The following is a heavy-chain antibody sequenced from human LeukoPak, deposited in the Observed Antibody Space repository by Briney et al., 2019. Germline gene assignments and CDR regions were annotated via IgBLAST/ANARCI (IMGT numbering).Heavy chain of an antibody. D-gene: IGHD3-22*01. CDR2: ISSSGSTI. CDR3: ARVWSSGYTKDY. V-gene: IGHV3-11*04. Sequence: PGGSLRLSCAASGFTFSDYYMSWIRQAPGKGLEWVSYISSSGSTIYYADSVKGRFTISRDNAKNSVCLQMNSLRAEDTAVYYCARVWSSGYTKDYWGQGTLVTVSS. J-gene: IGHJ4*02. CDR1: GFTFSDYY.